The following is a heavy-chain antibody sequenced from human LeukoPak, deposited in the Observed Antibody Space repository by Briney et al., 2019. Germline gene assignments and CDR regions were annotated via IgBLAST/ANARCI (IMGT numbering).Heavy chain of an antibody. CDR3: ASTTHTAMYYFDY. V-gene: IGHV4-38-2*02. CDR2: IYHSGST. J-gene: IGHJ4*02. CDR1: GYSISSGYY. Sequence: PSETLSLTCTVSGYSISSGYYWGWVRQPPGKGLEWIGSIYHSGSTYYNPSLKSRVTISVDTSKNQFSLELSSVTAADTAVYYCASTTHTAMYYFDYWGQGTLVTVSS. D-gene: IGHD5-18*01.